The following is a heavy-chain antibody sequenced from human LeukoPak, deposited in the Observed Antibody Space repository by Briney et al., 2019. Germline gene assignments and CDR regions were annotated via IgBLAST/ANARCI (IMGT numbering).Heavy chain of an antibody. V-gene: IGHV3-53*01. D-gene: IGHD2-21*01. CDR1: GFTVSSNY. CDR3: AISIRGYYFDY. CDR2: IYSGGST. Sequence: GGSLRLSCAASGFTVSSNYMSWVRQAPGKGLEWVPVIYSGGSTYYADSVKGRFSISRDNSKNTLYLQMNSLRAEDTAVYYCAISIRGYYFDYWGQGTLVTVSS. J-gene: IGHJ4*02.